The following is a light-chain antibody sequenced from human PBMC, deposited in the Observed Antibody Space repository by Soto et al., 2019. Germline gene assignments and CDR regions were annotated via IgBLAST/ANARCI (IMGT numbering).Light chain of an antibody. J-gene: IGKJ4*01. V-gene: IGKV3-20*01. CDR1: QSVSSSY. CDR2: GAS. Sequence: EIVLTQSPGTLSLSPGERATLSCRASQSVSSSYLAWYQQKPGQAPRHLIYGASSRATGIPDRFSGSGSGTVFTLTISRLEPEDFAVYYSQQYGSSPWLTFGGGTKVEIK. CDR3: QQYGSSPWLT.